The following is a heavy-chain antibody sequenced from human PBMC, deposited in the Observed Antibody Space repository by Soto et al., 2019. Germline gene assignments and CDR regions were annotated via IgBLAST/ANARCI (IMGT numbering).Heavy chain of an antibody. CDR1: GYTFTGYY. CDR2: INPNSGGT. J-gene: IGHJ6*02. CDR3: ARDGNDFWSGYQYGMDV. Sequence: ASVKVSCKASGYTFTGYYMHWVRQAPGQGLEWMGWINPNSGGTNYAQKFQGLVTMTRDTSISTAYMELSRLRSDDTAVYYCARDGNDFWSGYQYGMDVWGQGTTVTVSS. D-gene: IGHD3-3*01. V-gene: IGHV1-2*04.